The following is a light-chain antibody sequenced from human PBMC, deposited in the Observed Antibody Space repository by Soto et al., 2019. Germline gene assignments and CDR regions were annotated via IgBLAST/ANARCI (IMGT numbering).Light chain of an antibody. Sequence: ETVLTQSPPTLSVSPWEGVTLSCRASRSVGRNLAWYQQKPGQAPRLLISDASIRATGIPDRFSGSGSGTDFTLTISSLQADDFAVYYCQQYNNWPPITFGQGTRLEIK. J-gene: IGKJ5*01. CDR2: DAS. V-gene: IGKV3-15*01. CDR3: QQYNNWPPIT. CDR1: RSVGRN.